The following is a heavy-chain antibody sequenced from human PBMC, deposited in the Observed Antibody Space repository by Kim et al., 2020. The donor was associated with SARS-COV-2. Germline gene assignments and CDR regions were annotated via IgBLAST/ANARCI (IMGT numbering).Heavy chain of an antibody. J-gene: IGHJ4*02. Sequence: GTNYAQKFQGRVTMTRDTSISTAYMELSRLRSDDTAVYYCARGYSSSCYYWGQGTLVTVSS. CDR3: ARGYSSSCYY. CDR2: GT. D-gene: IGHD6-13*01. V-gene: IGHV1-2*02.